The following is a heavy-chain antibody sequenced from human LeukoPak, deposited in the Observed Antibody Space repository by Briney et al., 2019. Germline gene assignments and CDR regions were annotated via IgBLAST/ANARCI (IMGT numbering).Heavy chain of an antibody. CDR2: IYHSGST. J-gene: IGHJ4*02. D-gene: IGHD3-10*01. CDR1: GYSISSGYY. CDR3: ARDRRALLWFGEQAAFDY. V-gene: IGHV4-38-2*02. Sequence: SETLSLTCTVSGYSISSGYYWGWIRQPPGKGLEWIGSIYHSGSTYYNPSLKSRVTISVDTSKNQFSLKLSSVTAADTAVYYCARDRRALLWFGEQAAFDYWGQGTLVTVSS.